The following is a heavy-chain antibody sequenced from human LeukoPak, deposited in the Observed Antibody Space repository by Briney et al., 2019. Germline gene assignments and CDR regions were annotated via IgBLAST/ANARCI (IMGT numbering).Heavy chain of an antibody. CDR1: GFTFSSYG. D-gene: IGHD5-24*01. CDR2: IWYDGSNK. Sequence: GGSLRLSCAASGFTFSSYGMHSVRQAPGKGLEWVAVIWYDGSNKYYADSVKGRFTISRDNSKNTLYLQMNSLRAEDTAVYYCAKHLDMATIDYWGQGTLVTVSS. CDR3: AKHLDMATIDY. V-gene: IGHV3-33*06. J-gene: IGHJ4*02.